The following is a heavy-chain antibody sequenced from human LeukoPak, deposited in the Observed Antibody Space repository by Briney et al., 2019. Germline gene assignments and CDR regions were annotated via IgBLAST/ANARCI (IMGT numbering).Heavy chain of an antibody. CDR3: ARAKGTSSQLTFDY. J-gene: IGHJ4*02. Sequence: TSQTLSLPCTVSGGSISSGDYYWSWIRQPPGKGLEWIGYIYYSGSTYYNPSLKSRATISVDTSKNQFSLKLSSVTAADTAVYYCARAKGTSSQLTFDYWGQGTLVTVSS. D-gene: IGHD1-1*01. CDR2: IYYSGST. V-gene: IGHV4-30-4*08. CDR1: GGSISSGDYY.